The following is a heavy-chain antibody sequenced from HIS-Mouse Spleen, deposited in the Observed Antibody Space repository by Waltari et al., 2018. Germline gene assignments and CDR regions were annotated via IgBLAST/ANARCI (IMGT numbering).Heavy chain of an antibody. CDR1: GGSFSGYY. Sequence: QVQLQQWGAGLLKPSETLSLTCAVYGGSFSGYYWSWIRQPPGKGLEWIGEINHSGSTNYHPSLKSRVTISVDTSKNQFSLKLSSVTAADTAVYYCARGVTLSGSLDYWGQGTLVTVSS. V-gene: IGHV4-34*01. D-gene: IGHD1-26*01. CDR3: ARGVTLSGSLDY. J-gene: IGHJ4*02. CDR2: INHSGST.